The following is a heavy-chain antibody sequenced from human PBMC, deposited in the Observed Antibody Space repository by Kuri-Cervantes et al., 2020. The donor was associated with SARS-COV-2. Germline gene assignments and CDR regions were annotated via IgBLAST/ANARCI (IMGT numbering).Heavy chain of an antibody. Sequence: GESLKISCAASGFTFSSYAMHWVRQAPGKGLEWVAVISYDGSNKYYADSVKGRFTISRDNSKNTLYLQMNSLRAEDTAVYYCAKDRDCSGGSCYDYYYYGMDVWGQGTTVTVSS. CDR1: GFTFSSYA. CDR2: ISYDGSNK. J-gene: IGHJ6*02. CDR3: AKDRDCSGGSCYDYYYYGMDV. V-gene: IGHV3-30-3*01. D-gene: IGHD2-15*01.